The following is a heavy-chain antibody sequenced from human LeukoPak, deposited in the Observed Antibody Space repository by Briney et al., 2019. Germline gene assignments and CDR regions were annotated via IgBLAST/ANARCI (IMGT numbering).Heavy chain of an antibody. CDR2: INHSGST. Sequence: SETLSLTCAVYGGSFSGYYWNWIRQPPGKGLEWIGEINHSGSTYYNPSLKSRVTISVDRSKNQFSLKLSSVTAADTAVYYCAREGEENYFDYWGQGTLVTVSS. CDR1: GGSFSGYY. V-gene: IGHV4-34*01. CDR3: AREGEENYFDY. J-gene: IGHJ4*02. D-gene: IGHD1-26*01.